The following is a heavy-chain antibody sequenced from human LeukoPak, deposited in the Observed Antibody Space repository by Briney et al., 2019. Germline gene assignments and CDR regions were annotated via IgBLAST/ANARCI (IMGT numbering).Heavy chain of an antibody. CDR1: GGTFSSYA. V-gene: IGHV1-46*01. CDR2: INSGSGSV. Sequence: ASVKVSCKASGGTFSSYAIDWVRQAPGQGLEWMGAINSGSGSVSHAQKLQGRVTMTRDTATSTVYMELSSLGSEDTAVYYCTREVVGTTIKNFDSWGQGTLVTVSP. D-gene: IGHD4-11*01. CDR3: TREVVGTTIKNFDS. J-gene: IGHJ4*02.